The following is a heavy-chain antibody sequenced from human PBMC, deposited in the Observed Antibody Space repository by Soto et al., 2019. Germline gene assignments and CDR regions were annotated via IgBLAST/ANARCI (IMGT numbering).Heavy chain of an antibody. V-gene: IGHV3-11*01. J-gene: IGHJ4*02. D-gene: IGHD5-18*01. Sequence: GGSLRLSCAASGFTFSDYYMSWIRQAPGKGLEWVSYISSSGSTIYYADSVKGRFTISRDNAKNSLYLQMNSLRAEDPAVYYCARDHLAYVDTAMVNVFDYWGQGTLVTVSS. CDR3: ARDHLAYVDTAMVNVFDY. CDR1: GFTFSDYY. CDR2: ISSSGSTI.